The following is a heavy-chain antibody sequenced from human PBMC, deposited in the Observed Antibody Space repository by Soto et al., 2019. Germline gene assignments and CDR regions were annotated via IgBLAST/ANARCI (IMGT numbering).Heavy chain of an antibody. CDR1: GFTFSSYE. J-gene: IGHJ3*02. CDR2: ISSSGSTI. Sequence: GGSLRLSCAASGFTFSSYEMNWVRQAPGKGLEWVSYISSSGSTIYYADSVKGRFTISRDNAKNSLYLQMNSLRAEDTAVYYCAGVVYGDYVEAFDIWGQGTMVTVSS. D-gene: IGHD4-17*01. V-gene: IGHV3-48*03. CDR3: AGVVYGDYVEAFDI.